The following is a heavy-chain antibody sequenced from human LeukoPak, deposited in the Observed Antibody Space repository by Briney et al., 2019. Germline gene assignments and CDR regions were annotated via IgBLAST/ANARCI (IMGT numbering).Heavy chain of an antibody. CDR3: VRDENYHAETIYYDVFSV. Sequence: GGSLRLSCAASGFTFSSYSMNWVRQAPGKGLEWVSYISSSSSTIYYADSVKGRFSVSRDNAKNSLYLLMSSLSVEDTAIYYCVRDENYHAETIYYDVFSVWGQGTKVTVSA. V-gene: IGHV3-48*04. CDR1: GFTFSSYS. CDR2: ISSSSSTI. J-gene: IGHJ3*01. D-gene: IGHD3-22*01.